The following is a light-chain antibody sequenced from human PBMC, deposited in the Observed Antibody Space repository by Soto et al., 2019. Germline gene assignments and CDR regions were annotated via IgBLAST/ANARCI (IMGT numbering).Light chain of an antibody. J-gene: IGKJ4*01. Sequence: EIVMTQSPATLSVSPGEGATLSCRASQSVHRDLAWYQQKPGQAPRLLIYDASTRATGIPARFSGSGSGTEFTLTIRSLQSEDFAVYYCQQYTSWPPLTFGGGTKVEI. V-gene: IGKV3-15*01. CDR2: DAS. CDR1: QSVHRD. CDR3: QQYTSWPPLT.